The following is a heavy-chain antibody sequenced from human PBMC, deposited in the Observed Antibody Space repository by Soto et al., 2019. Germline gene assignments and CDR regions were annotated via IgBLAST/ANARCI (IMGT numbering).Heavy chain of an antibody. J-gene: IGHJ3*02. CDR1: GYTLAEIS. CDR3: ATWALKIKPHAFDI. V-gene: IGHV1-24*01. Sequence: TPAKATSKDPGYTLAEISMHWVRQAPGKGLEWMGGFDPEDGETIYAQKFQGRVTMTEDTSTDTAYMELSSLGSEDTAVYYCATWALKIKPHAFDIWGQGTMVTVSS. CDR2: FDPEDGET.